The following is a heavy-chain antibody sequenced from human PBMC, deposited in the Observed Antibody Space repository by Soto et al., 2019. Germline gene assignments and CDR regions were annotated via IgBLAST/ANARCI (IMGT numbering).Heavy chain of an antibody. CDR1: GFTFSSYA. CDR2: ISGSGGST. V-gene: IGHV3-23*01. J-gene: IGHJ4*02. CDR3: ARRSSGWDVDY. Sequence: EVQLLESGGGLVQPGGSLRLSCAASGFTFSSYAMSWVRQAPGKGLEWVSAISGSGGSTYYADSVKVLFTISRDNSKNKPYLQMNSLRAEHTAVYYCARRSSGWDVDYWGQGTLVTVSS. D-gene: IGHD6-19*01.